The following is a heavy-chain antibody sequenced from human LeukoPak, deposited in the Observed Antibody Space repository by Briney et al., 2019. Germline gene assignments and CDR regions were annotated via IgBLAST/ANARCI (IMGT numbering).Heavy chain of an antibody. V-gene: IGHV3-7*03. J-gene: IGHJ4*02. CDR3: ASSPGIAAAGNDY. Sequence: PGGSLRLSCAASGFTFSTYWMTWVRQAPGKGLEWVANIKQDGSDKYYVDSVKGRFTISRDNSKNTLYLQMNSLRAEDTAVYYCASSPGIAAAGNDYWGQGTLVTVSS. D-gene: IGHD6-13*01. CDR1: GFTFSTYW. CDR2: IKQDGSDK.